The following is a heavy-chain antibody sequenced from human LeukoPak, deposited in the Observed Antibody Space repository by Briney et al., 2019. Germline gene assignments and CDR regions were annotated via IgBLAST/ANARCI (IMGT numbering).Heavy chain of an antibody. D-gene: IGHD3-22*01. CDR1: GGSISSYY. J-gene: IGHJ2*01. CDR3: ARSSGKDHYYDSSGYFYWCFDL. CDR2: IYYSGST. Sequence: SETLSLTCTVSGGSISSYYWSWIRQPPGKGLEWIGYIYYSGSTNYNPSLKSRVTISVDTSKNQFSLKLSSVTAADTAVYYCARSSGKDHYYDSSGYFYWCFDLWGRGTLVTVSS. V-gene: IGHV4-59*01.